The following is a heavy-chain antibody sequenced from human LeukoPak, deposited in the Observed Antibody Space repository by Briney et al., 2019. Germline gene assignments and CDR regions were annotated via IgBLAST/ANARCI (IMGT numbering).Heavy chain of an antibody. CDR3: AYMTVGFIAAAGTPNFDY. J-gene: IGHJ4*02. CDR1: GFSLSTSGVG. CDR2: IYWNDDK. V-gene: IGHV2-5*01. Sequence: SGPTLVNPTQALTLTCTFSGFSLSTSGVGVGWIRQPPGKALEWLALIYWNDDKRYSPSLKSRLTITKDTSKNQVVLTMTNMDPVDTATYYCAYMTVGFIAAAGTPNFDYWGQGTLVTVSS. D-gene: IGHD6-13*01.